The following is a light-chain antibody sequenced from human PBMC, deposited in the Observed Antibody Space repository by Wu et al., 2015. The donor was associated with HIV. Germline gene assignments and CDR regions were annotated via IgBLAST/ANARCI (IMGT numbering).Light chain of an antibody. CDR3: QQYDVSPLT. V-gene: IGKV3-20*01. CDR2: AAS. J-gene: IGKJ4*01. Sequence: EIVLTQSPGTLSLSPGERATLSCRTSQSVSSNFLAWYQQKPGQAPSLLIFAASARATGIPDRFSGSGSGTDFTLTISRLEPEDFAVYYCQQYDVSPLTFSGGTKVEIK. CDR1: QSVSSNF.